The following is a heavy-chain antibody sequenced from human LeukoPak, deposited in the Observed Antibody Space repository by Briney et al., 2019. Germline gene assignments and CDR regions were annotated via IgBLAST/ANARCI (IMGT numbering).Heavy chain of an antibody. D-gene: IGHD3-22*01. CDR1: GFTFSSYA. CDR3: AKDSYYYDSSGSLDY. V-gene: IGHV3-23*01. J-gene: IGHJ4*02. Sequence: GGSLRLSCAASGFTFSSYAMSWVRQAPGKGLEWVSAISGSGGSTYYADSVEGRFTISRDNSKNTLYLQMNSLRAEDTAVYYCAKDSYYYDSSGSLDYWGQGTLVTVSS. CDR2: ISGSGGST.